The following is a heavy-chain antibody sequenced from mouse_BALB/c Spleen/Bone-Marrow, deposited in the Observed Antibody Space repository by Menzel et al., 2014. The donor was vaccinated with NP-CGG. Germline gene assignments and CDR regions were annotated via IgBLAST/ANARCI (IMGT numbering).Heavy chain of an antibody. D-gene: IGHD1-1*01. V-gene: IGHV1-7*01. Sequence: QVQLQQSGAELAKPGASVKMSCKASGYTFTSYWMHWVKQRPGQGLEWIGYINPSTGYTEYNQKFKDKATLTADKSSNTASMQLSILTSEDSADYYCARPPYYYGSSYDAMDYWGQGTSVTVSS. J-gene: IGHJ4*01. CDR3: ARPPYYYGSSYDAMDY. CDR1: GYTFTSYW. CDR2: INPSTGYT.